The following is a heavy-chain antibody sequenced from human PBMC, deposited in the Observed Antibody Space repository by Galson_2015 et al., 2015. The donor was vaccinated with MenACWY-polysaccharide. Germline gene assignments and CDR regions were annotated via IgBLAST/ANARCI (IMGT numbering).Heavy chain of an antibody. V-gene: IGHV3-7*01. Sequence: SLRLSCAASGFTFSSYWMTWVRQAPGKGLEWVANIKQDGGDRYYVDSVKGRFTISRDNAKNSLYLQMNSLRADDTAVYYCARATFGLYGMDIWGQGTTVTVSS. J-gene: IGHJ6*02. CDR2: IKQDGGDR. CDR3: ARATFGLYGMDI. CDR1: GFTFSSYW. D-gene: IGHD3-16*01.